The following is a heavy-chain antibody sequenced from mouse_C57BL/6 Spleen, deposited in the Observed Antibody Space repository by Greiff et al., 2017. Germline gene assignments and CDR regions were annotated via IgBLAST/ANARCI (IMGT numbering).Heavy chain of an antibody. Sequence: QVQLQQPGAELVMPGASVKLSCKASGYTFTSYWMHWVKQRPGQGLEWIGEIDPSDSYTNYNQKFKGKSTLTVDKSSSPAYMQLSSLTSEDSAVYDCARGSQKNYYHYCDYGGQGTTLTVSS. CDR1: GYTFTSYW. V-gene: IGHV1-69*01. CDR3: ARGSQKNYYHYCDY. D-gene: IGHD1-1*01. J-gene: IGHJ2*01. CDR2: IDPSDSYT.